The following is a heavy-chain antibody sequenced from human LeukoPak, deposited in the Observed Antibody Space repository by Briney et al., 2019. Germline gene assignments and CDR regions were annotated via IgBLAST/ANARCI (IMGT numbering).Heavy chain of an antibody. Sequence: SETLSLTCTVSGGSISSGGYYWSWIRQHPGKGLEWIGYIYYSGSTYYNPSLKSRVTISVDTSKNQFSLKLSSVTAADTALYYCARVPVRGLPNYFDFWGQGTQVTVSS. V-gene: IGHV4-31*03. CDR3: ARVPVRGLPNYFDF. J-gene: IGHJ4*02. D-gene: IGHD1-14*01. CDR1: GGSISSGGYY. CDR2: IYYSGST.